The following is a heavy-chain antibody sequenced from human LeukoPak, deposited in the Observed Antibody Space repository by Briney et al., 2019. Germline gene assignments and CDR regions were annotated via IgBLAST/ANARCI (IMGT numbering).Heavy chain of an antibody. D-gene: IGHD2-15*01. V-gene: IGHV3-23*01. CDR3: AKEIFDIVVGPIDY. J-gene: IGHJ4*02. Sequence: ETLSLTCAVYGGSFSGYYWSWIRQPPGKGLEWVSAISGSGGSTYYADSVKGRFTISRDNSKNTLYLQMNSLRAEDTAVYYCAKEIFDIVVGPIDYWGQGTLVTVSS. CDR1: GGSFSGYY. CDR2: ISGSGGST.